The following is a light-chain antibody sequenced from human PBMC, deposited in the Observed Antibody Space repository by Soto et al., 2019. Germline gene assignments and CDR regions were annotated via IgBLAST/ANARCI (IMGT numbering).Light chain of an antibody. J-gene: IGKJ4*01. V-gene: IGKV1-5*01. CDR2: EAS. CDR1: QSISNW. Sequence: DIQMTQSPSTLSASVGDRVTITCRASQSISNWLAWYQQKPGKAPKLLIYEASRLESGVPSRFSGSGSGTEFPLTISSLQPDDFATYYCQQYKSDSLTFGGGTKVEIK. CDR3: QQYKSDSLT.